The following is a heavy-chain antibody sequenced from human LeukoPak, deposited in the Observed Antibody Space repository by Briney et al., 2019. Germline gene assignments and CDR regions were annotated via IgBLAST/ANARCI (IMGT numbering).Heavy chain of an antibody. D-gene: IGHD1-1*01. CDR3: AKDRGISLPFGY. V-gene: IGHV3-23*01. CDR1: GFTVSSNY. J-gene: IGHJ4*02. CDR2: ISGSGGST. Sequence: GGSLRLSCAASGFTVSSNYMSWVRQAPGKGLEWVSAISGSGGSTYYADSVKGRFTISRDNSKNTLYLQMNSLRAEDTAVYYCAKDRGISLPFGYWGQGTLVTVSS.